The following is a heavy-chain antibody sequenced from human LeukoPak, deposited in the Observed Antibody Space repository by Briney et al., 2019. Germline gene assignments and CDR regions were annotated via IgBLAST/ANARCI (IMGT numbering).Heavy chain of an antibody. J-gene: IGHJ6*03. D-gene: IGHD2/OR15-2a*01. CDR2: INPDTGGT. Sequence: ASVRVSCKASGYTFTDYYMHWVRQAPGQGLEWMGWINPDTGGTNHAQKFQGRVTLTRDTSISTAYMEVSSLRSDDTAVYYCARDTFGLSGHPGLYMDVWGTGTTVTVSS. CDR1: GYTFTDYY. V-gene: IGHV1-2*02. CDR3: ARDTFGLSGHPGLYMDV.